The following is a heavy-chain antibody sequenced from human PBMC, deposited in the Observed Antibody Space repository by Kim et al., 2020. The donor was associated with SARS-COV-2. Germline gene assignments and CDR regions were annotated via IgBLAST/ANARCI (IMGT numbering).Heavy chain of an antibody. CDR2: INTNTGNP. CDR1: GYTFTSYA. Sequence: ASVKVSCKASGYTFTSYAMNWVRQAPGQGLEWMGWINTNTGNPTYAQGFTGRFVFSLDTSVSTAYLQISSLKAEDTAVYYCARDWSHGVTSSEPIFDYWGQGTLVTVSS. D-gene: IGHD2-2*01. CDR3: ARDWSHGVTSSEPIFDY. V-gene: IGHV7-4-1*02. J-gene: IGHJ4*02.